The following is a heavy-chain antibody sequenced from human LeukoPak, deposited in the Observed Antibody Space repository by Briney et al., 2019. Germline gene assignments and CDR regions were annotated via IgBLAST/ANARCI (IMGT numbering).Heavy chain of an antibody. J-gene: IGHJ5*02. Sequence: GGSLRLSCAASGFTFSSYAMSWVRQAPGKGLEWVSAISGSGGSTYYADSVKGRFTISRDNSKNTLYLQMNSLRAEDTAVYYCAKVQTRMSGSYLDWFDPWGQGTLVTVSS. CDR2: ISGSGGST. CDR1: GFTFSSYA. CDR3: AKVQTRMSGSYLDWFDP. V-gene: IGHV3-23*01. D-gene: IGHD1-26*01.